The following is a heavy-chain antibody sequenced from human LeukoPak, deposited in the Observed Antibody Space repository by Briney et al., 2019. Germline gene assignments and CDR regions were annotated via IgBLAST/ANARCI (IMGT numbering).Heavy chain of an antibody. CDR1: GGSISSSSYY. CDR2: IYYSRST. J-gene: IGHJ4*02. V-gene: IGHV4-39*01. CDR3: ARQGDGYCSSTNCLYTFDY. D-gene: IGHD2-2*03. Sequence: SETLSLTCTVSGGSISSSSYYWGWIRQPPGKGLEWIGSIYYSRSTYYNPSLKSRVTISVDTSKNQFSLNLNSVTAADTAVYYCARQGDGYCSSTNCLYTFDYWGQGILVTVSS.